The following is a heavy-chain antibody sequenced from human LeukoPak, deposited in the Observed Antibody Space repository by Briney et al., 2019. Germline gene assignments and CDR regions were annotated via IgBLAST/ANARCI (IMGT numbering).Heavy chain of an antibody. V-gene: IGHV4-59*01. Sequence: SETLSLTCTVSGGSISSYYWSWIRQPPGKGLEWIGYIYYSGSTNYNPSLKSRVTTSVDTSKNQFSLKLTSVTAADTAVYYCARARYYYDSSGYPADAFDIWGQGTMVTVSS. J-gene: IGHJ3*02. D-gene: IGHD3-22*01. CDR2: IYYSGST. CDR1: GGSISSYY. CDR3: ARARYYYDSSGYPADAFDI.